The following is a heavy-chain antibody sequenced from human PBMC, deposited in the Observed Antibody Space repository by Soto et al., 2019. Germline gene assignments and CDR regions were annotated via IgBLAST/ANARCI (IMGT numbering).Heavy chain of an antibody. CDR2: IYYSGST. D-gene: IGHD3-10*01. Sequence: SETLSLTCTVSGGSISSGDYYWSLIRQPPGKGLEWIGYIYYSGSTYYNPSLKSRVTISVDTSKNQFSLKLSSVTAADTAVYYCARAGNYGSGPTRLGDAIDFWGKGTIVTVSS. CDR3: ARAGNYGSGPTRLGDAIDF. J-gene: IGHJ3*01. CDR1: GGSISSGDYY. V-gene: IGHV4-30-4*01.